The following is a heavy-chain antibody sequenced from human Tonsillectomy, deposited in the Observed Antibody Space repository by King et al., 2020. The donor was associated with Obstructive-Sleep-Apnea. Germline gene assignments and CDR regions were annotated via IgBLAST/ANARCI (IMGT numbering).Heavy chain of an antibody. J-gene: IGHJ6*02. CDR1: GYTFTYRY. Sequence: QLVQSGAEVKKTGSSVKVSCKASGYTFTYRYLHWVRQAPGQALEWMGWITPFNGNTNYAQKFQDRVTITRDRSMSTAYMELSSLRSEDTAMYYCASGSGAGTYGMAVWGQGTTVTVSS. CDR2: ITPFNGNT. CDR3: ASGSGAGTYGMAV. D-gene: IGHD3-3*01. V-gene: IGHV1-45*02.